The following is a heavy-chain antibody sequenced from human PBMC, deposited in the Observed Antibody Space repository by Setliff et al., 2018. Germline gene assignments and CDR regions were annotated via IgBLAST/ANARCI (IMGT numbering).Heavy chain of an antibody. CDR1: GGSISSYY. CDR2: VYTTGST. Sequence: SETLSLTCTVSGGSISSYYWSWIRQPAGKGLEWIGRVYTTGSTAFNPSLNSRVTMSLDKSKNQFSLKLYSVTAADTAAYFCARVRITPYCMDVWGKGTTVTVSS. D-gene: IGHD3-10*01. CDR3: ARVRITPYCMDV. J-gene: IGHJ6*03. V-gene: IGHV4-4*07.